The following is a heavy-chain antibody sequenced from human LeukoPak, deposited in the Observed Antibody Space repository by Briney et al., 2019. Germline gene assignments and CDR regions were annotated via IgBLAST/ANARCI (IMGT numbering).Heavy chain of an antibody. CDR2: IYPADSDT. CDR3: TRRPYSSASREAWFDP. Sequence: GEPLKISCRGSGYTFTNYLIAWARQMPGKGLEWMGIIYPADSDTRYSPSFQGQVTISADRSISTAYLQWSSLKASDTAMYYCTRRPYSSASREAWFDPWGQGTLVTVSS. J-gene: IGHJ5*02. V-gene: IGHV5-51*01. CDR1: GYTFTNYL. D-gene: IGHD6-6*01.